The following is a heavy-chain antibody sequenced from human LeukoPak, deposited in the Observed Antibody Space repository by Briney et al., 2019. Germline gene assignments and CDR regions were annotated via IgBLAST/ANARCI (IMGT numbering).Heavy chain of an antibody. CDR2: INTYIGNT. Sequence: ASVKVSCKASGYTLTSHGFSWVRQAPGQGLEWMGWINTYIGNTNYAQKFQGRVTVTTDTSTSTAYMELRSLRSDDTAVYYCARDDYYDSSGYYTLWGQGTLVTVSS. CDR3: ARDDYYDSSGYYTL. CDR1: GYTLTSHG. V-gene: IGHV1-18*01. J-gene: IGHJ1*01. D-gene: IGHD3-22*01.